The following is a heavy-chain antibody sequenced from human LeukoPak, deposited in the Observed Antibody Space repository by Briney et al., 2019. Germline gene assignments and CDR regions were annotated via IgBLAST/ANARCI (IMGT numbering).Heavy chain of an antibody. J-gene: IGHJ4*02. D-gene: IGHD1-26*01. CDR3: ARGLVGATGPYYFDY. V-gene: IGHV3-21*01. Sequence: GGSLRLSCAASGFTFSSYSMNWVRQAPGKGLEWVSSISSSSSYIYYADSVKGRFTISRDNAKNSLYLQMNSLRAEDTAVYYCARGLVGATGPYYFDYWGQGTLVTVPS. CDR2: ISSSSSYI. CDR1: GFTFSSYS.